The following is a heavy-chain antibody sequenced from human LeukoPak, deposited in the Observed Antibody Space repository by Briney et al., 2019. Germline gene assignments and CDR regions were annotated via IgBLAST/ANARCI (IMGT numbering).Heavy chain of an antibody. D-gene: IGHD6-19*01. CDR2: IWYDGSNK. J-gene: IGHJ4*02. CDR3: AGSLGVAGTIDY. V-gene: IGHV3-33*01. Sequence: PGGSLRLSCAASGFTFSSYGMHWVRQAPGEGLEWVAVIWYDGSNKYYADSVKGRFTISRDNSKNTLYLQMNSLRAEDTAVYYCAGSLGVAGTIDYWGQGTLVTVSS. CDR1: GFTFSSYG.